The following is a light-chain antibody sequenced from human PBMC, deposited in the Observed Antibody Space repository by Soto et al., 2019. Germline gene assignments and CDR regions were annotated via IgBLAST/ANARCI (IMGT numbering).Light chain of an antibody. V-gene: IGLV6-57*01. CDR3: QSYDATNQV. CDR1: SGSIASNY. CDR2: EDN. J-gene: IGLJ3*02. Sequence: NFMLTQPHSVSECPGKTVIISCTRSSGSIASNYVQWYQQRPVSSPTTVIYEDNQRTPGVPDRFSGSIDSSSNSASLTISGLETEDEADYFCQSYDATNQVFGGGTEVNVL.